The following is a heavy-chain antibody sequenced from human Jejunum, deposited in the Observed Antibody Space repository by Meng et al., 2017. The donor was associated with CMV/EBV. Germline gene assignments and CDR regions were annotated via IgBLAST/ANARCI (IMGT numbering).Heavy chain of an antibody. V-gene: IGHV3-30*04. CDR1: GFTFTSHA. J-gene: IGHJ4*02. D-gene: IGHD6-13*01. Sequence: SGFTFTSHAMHWVRQAPGKGLEWVAVTSYDGNSQYYTDSVKGRFTISRDNSDNMVYLQMNSLRADDTAVYYYARDGGGFNSSPFDYWGQGTLVTVSS. CDR3: ARDGGGFNSSPFDY. CDR2: TSYDGNSQ.